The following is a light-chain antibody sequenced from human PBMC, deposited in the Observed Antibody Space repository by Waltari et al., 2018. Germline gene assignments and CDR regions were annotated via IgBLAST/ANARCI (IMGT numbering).Light chain of an antibody. CDR2: QDS. CDR1: KLGNKF. Sequence: SYELTQPPSVSVSPGQTATIACSGDKLGNKFTSWYQQKPGQSPILGIYQDSKRPSGIPERFPGSNAGNTATLTSSGTQAMDDADYYCQAWDTSTESYVFGGGTKVTVL. CDR3: QAWDTSTESYV. V-gene: IGLV3-1*01. J-gene: IGLJ1*01.